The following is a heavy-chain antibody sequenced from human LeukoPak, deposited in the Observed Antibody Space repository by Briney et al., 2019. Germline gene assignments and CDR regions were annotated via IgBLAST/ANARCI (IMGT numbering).Heavy chain of an antibody. CDR2: INHSGST. D-gene: IGHD4-23*01. J-gene: IGHJ6*03. CDR3: AIAVVGYYYYMDV. CDR1: GGSFSGYY. V-gene: IGHV4-34*01. Sequence: SETLSLTCAVYGGSFSGYYWSWIRQPPGKGLEWIGEINHSGSTNYNPSLKSRVTISVDTSKNQFSLKLSSVTAADTAVYYCAIAVVGYYYYMDVWGKGTTVTVSS.